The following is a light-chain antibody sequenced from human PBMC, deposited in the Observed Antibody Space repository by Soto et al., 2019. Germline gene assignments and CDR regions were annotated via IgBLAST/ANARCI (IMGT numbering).Light chain of an antibody. V-gene: IGKV3-20*01. J-gene: IGKJ5*01. CDR2: GAS. Sequence: EMVLTQSPGTLSLSPGERATLSCRASQSVSSSYLAWYQQKPGQAPRLLIYGASSRATGVPDRFSGSGSGTDFTLTISRLEPEDFAVYYCQQYGTSPFGQGTRLEIK. CDR1: QSVSSSY. CDR3: QQYGTSP.